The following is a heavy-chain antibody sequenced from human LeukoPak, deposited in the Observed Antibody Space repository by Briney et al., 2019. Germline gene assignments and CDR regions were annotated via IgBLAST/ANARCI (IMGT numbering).Heavy chain of an antibody. V-gene: IGHV4-61*02. J-gene: IGHJ4*02. CDR2: IYTSGST. D-gene: IGHD3-3*01. CDR3: ARGVDLAKVGY. Sequence: SETLSLTCTVSGGSISSGSYYWSWIRQPAGKGLEWIGRIYTSGSTNYNPSLKSRVTISVDTSKNQFSLKLSSVTAADTAVYYCARGVDLAKVGYWSQGTLVTVSS. CDR1: GGSISSGSYY.